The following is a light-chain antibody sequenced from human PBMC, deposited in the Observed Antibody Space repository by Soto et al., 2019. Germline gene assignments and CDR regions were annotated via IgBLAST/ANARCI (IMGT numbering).Light chain of an antibody. CDR3: QQYYSTPIT. J-gene: IGKJ5*01. Sequence: DIVLTQSPDSLAVSLGERATINCKSSQSVLYSSNNMNYLAWYQQKPGQPPQLLIYWASTRESGVPDRFSGSGSGADFNLTISSLQAEDVAVYYCQQYYSTPITFGQGTRLEIK. CDR1: QSVLYSSNNMNY. CDR2: WAS. V-gene: IGKV4-1*01.